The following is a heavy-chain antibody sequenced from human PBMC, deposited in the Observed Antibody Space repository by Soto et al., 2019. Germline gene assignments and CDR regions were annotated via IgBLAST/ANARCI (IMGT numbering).Heavy chain of an antibody. D-gene: IGHD2-15*01. J-gene: IGHJ6*02. CDR2: IWYDGSNK. CDR1: GFTFNTYG. Sequence: QVQLVESGGGVVQPGGSLRLSCTTSGFTFNTYGMHWVRQAPGKGLEWVAIIWYDGSNKYYADSVKGRFTITRDNSKNTLYLQMNPRRAADTALYYCARADCTGAYCYSWPFNYGVDVWGQGTTVTVSS. CDR3: ARADCTGAYCYSWPFNYGVDV. V-gene: IGHV3-33*08.